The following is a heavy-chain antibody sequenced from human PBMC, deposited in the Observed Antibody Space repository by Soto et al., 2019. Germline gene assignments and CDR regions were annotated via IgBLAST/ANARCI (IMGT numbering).Heavy chain of an antibody. J-gene: IGHJ6*02. Sequence: QVQLVESGGGVVQPGRSLRLSCAASGFTFSSYGMHWVRQAPGKGLEWVAVISYDGSNKYYADSVKGRFTISRDNSKNTLYLQMNSLRAEDTAVYYCAKGLHIVVVTATLDVWGQGTTVTVSS. CDR1: GFTFSSYG. CDR2: ISYDGSNK. D-gene: IGHD2-21*02. CDR3: AKGLHIVVVTATLDV. V-gene: IGHV3-30*18.